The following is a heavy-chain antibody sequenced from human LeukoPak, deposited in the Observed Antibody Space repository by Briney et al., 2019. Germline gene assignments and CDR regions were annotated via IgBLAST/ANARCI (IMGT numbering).Heavy chain of an antibody. V-gene: IGHV1-2*02. J-gene: IGHJ3*02. CDR3: AACSGGSCPRVGFAFDI. CDR2: INPNSGGT. D-gene: IGHD2-15*01. CDR1: GYTFTGYY. Sequence: ASVKVSCKASGYTFTGYYMHWVRQAPGQGREWMGWINPNSGGTNYAQKFQGRVTMTRDTSISTAYMELSRLRSDDTAVYYCAACSGGSCPRVGFAFDIWGQGTMVTVSS.